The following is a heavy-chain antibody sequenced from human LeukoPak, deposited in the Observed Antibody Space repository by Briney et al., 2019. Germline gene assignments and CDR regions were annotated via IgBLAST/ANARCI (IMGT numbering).Heavy chain of an antibody. Sequence: SQTLSLTCTVSGGSISSGGYYWSWIRQPPGKGLEWIGYIYHSGSTYYNPSLKSRVTISVDRSKNQFSLKLSSVTAADTAVYYCARDSTNYYDSTTPNDAFDLWGQGTLVTVSS. CDR1: GGSISSGGYY. V-gene: IGHV4-30-2*01. D-gene: IGHD3-22*01. CDR2: IYHSGST. CDR3: ARDSTNYYDSTTPNDAFDL. J-gene: IGHJ3*01.